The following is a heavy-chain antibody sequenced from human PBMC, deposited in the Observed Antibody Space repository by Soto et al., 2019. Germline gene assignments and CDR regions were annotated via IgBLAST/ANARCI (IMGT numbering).Heavy chain of an antibody. V-gene: IGHV4-39*01. CDR3: GRLHQEEFNRNRDWFDP. CDR1: GGSVNSGTSY. J-gene: IGHJ5*02. CDR2: ISYGGTT. Sequence: SETLSLTCTVSGGSVNSGTSYWAWLRQSPGKSLEWIGLISYGGTTFYSVSLNSRGTLSVDSSKNQFSLKLSSVTAADTAIYYCGRLHQEEFNRNRDWFDPWGQGMLVTVSS.